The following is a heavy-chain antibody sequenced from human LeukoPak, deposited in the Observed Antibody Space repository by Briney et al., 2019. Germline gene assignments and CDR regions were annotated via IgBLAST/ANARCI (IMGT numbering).Heavy chain of an antibody. CDR2: IDWDDDK. CDR1: GFSLSTSGMS. D-gene: IGHD2-21*01. J-gene: IGHJ4*02. Sequence: SGPALVKPTQTLTLTCTFSGFSLSTSGMSVSWIRQPPGKALEWLARIDWDDDKYYITSLKTRLTISKDTSKNQVVLTMTNMDPVDTATYYCAHRPGRGIPAAHWGQGTLVTVSS. CDR3: AHRPGRGIPAAH. V-gene: IGHV2-70*12.